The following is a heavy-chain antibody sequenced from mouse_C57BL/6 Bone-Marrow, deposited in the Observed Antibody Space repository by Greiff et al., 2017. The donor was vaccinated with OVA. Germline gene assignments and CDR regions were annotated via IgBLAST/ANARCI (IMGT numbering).Heavy chain of an antibody. CDR3: ARIYYDYDDWYFDV. V-gene: IGHV7-3*01. J-gene: IGHJ1*03. Sequence: EVHLVESGGGLVQPGGSLSLSCAASGFTFTDYYMSWVRQPPGKALEWLGFIRNKANGYTTEYSASVKGRFTISRDNSQSILYLQMNALRAEDSATYYCARIYYDYDDWYFDVWGTGTTVTVSS. D-gene: IGHD2-4*01. CDR2: IRNKANGYTT. CDR1: GFTFTDYY.